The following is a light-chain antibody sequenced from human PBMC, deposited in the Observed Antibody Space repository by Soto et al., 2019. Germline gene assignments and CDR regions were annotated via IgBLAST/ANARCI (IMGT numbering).Light chain of an antibody. V-gene: IGKV3-15*01. J-gene: IGKJ4*01. CDR1: QSVRDN. CDR3: QRYDNWPLT. CDR2: HTS. Sequence: EILLTQSPATLAVSPGEGATLSCRASQSVRDNLAWYQQKPGQAPRLLIYHTSTRATGVPARFSGSGSGTEFSLTISSLQSEDSAVYFCQRYDNWPLTFGGGTKVDIK.